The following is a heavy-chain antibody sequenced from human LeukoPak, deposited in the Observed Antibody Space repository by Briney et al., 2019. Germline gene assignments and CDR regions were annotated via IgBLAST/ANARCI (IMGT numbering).Heavy chain of an antibody. CDR3: LLGWDY. J-gene: IGHJ4*02. V-gene: IGHV3-64*01. D-gene: IGHD2-21*01. CDR2: IASDGDT. Sequence: PGGSLRLSCAASGFTFSTYAMHLVRQGPQKRLEIVSAIASDGDTYYANTVRGIFTIYRDNSKDTLFLQMGSLRTEDMGVYYCLLGWDYWGQGALVSVSS. CDR1: GFTFSTYA.